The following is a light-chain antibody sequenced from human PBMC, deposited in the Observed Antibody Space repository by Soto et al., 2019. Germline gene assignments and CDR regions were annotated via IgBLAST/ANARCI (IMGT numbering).Light chain of an antibody. CDR2: DID. J-gene: IGLJ2*01. V-gene: IGLV1-51*01. Sequence: QSVLTQPPSVSAAPGQKVMISCSGSNSNIGGNYVSWYRQLPGTAPELVIYDIDKRPSEIPDRFSGSKSGTSANLAITGLQTGDEAEYYCGTWDDSLNAVIFGGGTKLTVL. CDR1: NSNIGGNY. CDR3: GTWDDSLNAVI.